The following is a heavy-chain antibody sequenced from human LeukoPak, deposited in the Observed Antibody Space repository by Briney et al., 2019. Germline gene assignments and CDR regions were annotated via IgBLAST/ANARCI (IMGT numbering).Heavy chain of an antibody. CDR2: ISGSGGST. V-gene: IGHV3-23*01. J-gene: IGHJ4*02. CDR1: GFTFRSYA. CDR3: ATLWFGELGLY. Sequence: GGSLRLPCPASGFTFRSYAMSWVRQAPGKGLEWVSAISGSGGSTYYADSVKGRFTISRDNSKNTLSLQMNSLRAEDTAVYYCATLWFGELGLYWGQGTLVSVSS. D-gene: IGHD3-10*01.